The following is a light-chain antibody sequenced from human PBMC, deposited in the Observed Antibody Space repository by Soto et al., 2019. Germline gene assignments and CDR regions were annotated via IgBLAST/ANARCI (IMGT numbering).Light chain of an antibody. Sequence: QSVLTQPASVSGSPGQSLTISCTGTSSDDGGYNYVSWYQQHPGKAPKLMIYDVSNRPSGVSNRFSGSKSGNTASLTISGLQAEDEADYYCSSYTSSSTLDVFGTGTKVTVL. V-gene: IGLV2-14*01. CDR2: DVS. J-gene: IGLJ1*01. CDR3: SSYTSSSTLDV. CDR1: SSDDGGYNY.